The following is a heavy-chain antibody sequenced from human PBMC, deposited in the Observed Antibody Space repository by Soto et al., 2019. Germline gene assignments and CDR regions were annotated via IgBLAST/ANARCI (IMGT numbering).Heavy chain of an antibody. D-gene: IGHD3-10*01. CDR1: GFTFSNYA. Sequence: GGSLRLSCTASGFTFSNYAINWVRLAPGKRLEWVSSVIGSGVNVFYADSVKGRFTISRDNSKNTVYLEMNSLRADDTAEYFCAKGSAFKCKGAICYPFDHWGRGTLVTVSS. CDR2: VIGSGVNV. J-gene: IGHJ4*02. CDR3: AKGSAFKCKGAICYPFDH. V-gene: IGHV3-23*01.